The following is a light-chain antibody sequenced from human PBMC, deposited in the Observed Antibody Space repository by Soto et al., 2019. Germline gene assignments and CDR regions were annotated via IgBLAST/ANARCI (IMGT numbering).Light chain of an antibody. CDR3: QQRSNWPLT. J-gene: IGKJ4*01. V-gene: IGKV3-11*01. Sequence: EIVLTQSPATLSLSPGERATLSCRASQSVSSYLAWYQQKPGQTPRLLFYDASNRATGIPARFSGSGSGTDFTLTISRLEPEDFAVYYCQQRSNWPLTFGGGTKVEIK. CDR1: QSVSSY. CDR2: DAS.